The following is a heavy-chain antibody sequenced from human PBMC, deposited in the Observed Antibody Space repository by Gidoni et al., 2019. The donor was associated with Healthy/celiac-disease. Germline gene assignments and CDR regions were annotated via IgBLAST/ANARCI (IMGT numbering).Heavy chain of an antibody. Sequence: EVQLVESGGGLVQPGGSLRLSCAASGFTFSSYWMSWVRQAPGKGLEWVANIKQDGSEKYYVDSVKGRFTISRDNAKNSLYLQMNSLRAEDTAVYYCATEGAGFRAPDAFDIWGQGTMVTVSS. J-gene: IGHJ3*02. CDR3: ATEGAGFRAPDAFDI. D-gene: IGHD3-10*01. V-gene: IGHV3-7*01. CDR1: GFTFSSYW. CDR2: IKQDGSEK.